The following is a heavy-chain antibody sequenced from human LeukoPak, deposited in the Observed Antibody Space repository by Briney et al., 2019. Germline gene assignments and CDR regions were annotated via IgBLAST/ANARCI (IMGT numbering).Heavy chain of an antibody. J-gene: IGHJ4*02. CDR2: IKQDGSEK. V-gene: IGHV3-7*03. CDR1: GFTFSSYW. CDR3: ARFVYDYGDYFLDY. D-gene: IGHD4-17*01. Sequence: GGSLRLSCAASGFTFSSYWMSWVRQAPGKGPEWVANIKQDGSEKYYVDSVKGRFTISRDNAKNSLYLQMNSLRAEDTAVYYCARFVYDYGDYFLDYWGQGTLVTVSS.